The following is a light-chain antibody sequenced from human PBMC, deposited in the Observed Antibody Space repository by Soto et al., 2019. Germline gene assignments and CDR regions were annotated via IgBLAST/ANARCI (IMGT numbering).Light chain of an antibody. J-gene: IGKJ1*01. CDR2: GAS. Sequence: EIVLTQSPGTLSLSPGDRGTLSCRASQSVSSTYLGWYQQKPGPAPRLLIYGASSRATGIPDRFSGSGSGTDFTLTISRLEPEDFAVYYCQQYASSPWTFGQGTKVDIK. CDR3: QQYASSPWT. CDR1: QSVSSTY. V-gene: IGKV3-20*01.